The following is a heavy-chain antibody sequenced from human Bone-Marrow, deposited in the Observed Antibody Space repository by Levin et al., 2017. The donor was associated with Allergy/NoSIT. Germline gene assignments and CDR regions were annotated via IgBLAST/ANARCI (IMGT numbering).Heavy chain of an antibody. CDR3: ARFSYSGTYRVFDY. CDR2: IYYSGNT. Sequence: ASETLSLTCTVSGGSVSSGTYYWSWIRQPPGTGLEWIGYIYYSGNTNYNPSLKSRLTISVDTSKNQFSLKLSSVIAADTAVYYCARFSYSGTYRVFDYWGQGTLVTVSS. J-gene: IGHJ4*02. CDR1: GGSVSSGTYY. D-gene: IGHD1-26*01. V-gene: IGHV4-61*01.